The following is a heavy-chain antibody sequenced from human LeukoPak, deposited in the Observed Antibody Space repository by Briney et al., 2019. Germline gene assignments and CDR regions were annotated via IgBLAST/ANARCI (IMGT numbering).Heavy chain of an antibody. V-gene: IGHV1-8*03. CDR1: GYTFTSYD. CDR3: ARDPGWVREGPRDDAFDI. D-gene: IGHD3-10*01. CDR2: MNPNSGNT. Sequence: GASVKVSCKASGYTFTSYDINWVRQATGQGLEWMGWMNPNSGNTGYAQKFQGRVTITRNTSISTAYMELRSLRSDDTAVYYCARDPGWVREGPRDDAFDIWGQGTMVTVSS. J-gene: IGHJ3*02.